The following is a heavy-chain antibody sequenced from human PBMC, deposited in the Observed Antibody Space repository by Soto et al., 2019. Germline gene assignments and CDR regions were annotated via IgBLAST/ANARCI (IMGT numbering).Heavy chain of an antibody. CDR3: ARPLTNYGDFVGPFDY. CDR1: GYTFGSFA. CDR2: INAGSGDT. D-gene: IGHD4-17*01. J-gene: IGHJ4*02. Sequence: ASVKDSCKASGYTFGSFAMHWLRQAPGQRLEWLGWINAGSGDTKYSEKFQGRITITRDASATTAYLELNSLKSEDTAVYYCARPLTNYGDFVGPFDYWGQGALVTVSS. V-gene: IGHV1-3*01.